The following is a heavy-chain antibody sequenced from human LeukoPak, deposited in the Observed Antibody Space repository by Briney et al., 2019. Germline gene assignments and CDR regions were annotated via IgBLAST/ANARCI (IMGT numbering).Heavy chain of an antibody. CDR2: ISAYNGNT. D-gene: IGHD6-13*01. CDR1: GYTFTSYG. CDR3: ARGAKAAAGTVNFDY. J-gene: IGHJ4*02. Sequence: GASVKVSCKASGYTFTSYGISWVRQAPGQGLEWMGWISAYNGNTHYAQNLQGRVTMTTGTSTSTAYMELKSLRSDDTAVYYCARGAKAAAGTVNFDYWGQGTLVTVSS. V-gene: IGHV1-18*01.